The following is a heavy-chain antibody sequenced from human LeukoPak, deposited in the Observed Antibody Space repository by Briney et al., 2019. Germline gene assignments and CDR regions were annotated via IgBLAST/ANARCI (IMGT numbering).Heavy chain of an antibody. V-gene: IGHV3-23*01. CDR3: AKVATWTYFDS. J-gene: IGHJ4*02. D-gene: IGHD3/OR15-3a*01. CDR1: QSTFTTYA. Sequence: GGSLRLSCAASQSTFTTYAMSWVRQAPGRGLEWVSSIGDSGVPTYYADSVKGRFTISRDNSQNTLYLQMNSLGADDTVVYYCAKVATWTYFDSWGQGTLVTVSS. CDR2: IGDSGVPT.